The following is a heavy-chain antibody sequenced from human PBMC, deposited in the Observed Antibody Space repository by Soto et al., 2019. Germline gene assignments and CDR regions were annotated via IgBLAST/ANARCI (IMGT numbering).Heavy chain of an antibody. V-gene: IGHV3-23*01. CDR3: AKAEYYGSGSPLDFDY. CDR2: ISGSGGST. CDR1: GFTFSSDA. J-gene: IGHJ4*02. D-gene: IGHD3-10*01. Sequence: VGSLRLSCAASGFTFSSDAMSWVRQAPVHGLEWVSAISGSGGSTYYADSVKGRFTISRDNSKNTRYLQMNSLRAEDTAVYYCAKAEYYGSGSPLDFDYWGQGTLVTVSS.